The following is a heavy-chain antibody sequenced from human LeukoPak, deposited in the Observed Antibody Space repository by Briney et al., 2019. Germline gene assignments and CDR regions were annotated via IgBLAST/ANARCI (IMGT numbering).Heavy chain of an antibody. CDR2: INPHSGGT. CDR1: GYTFTAYY. D-gene: IGHD2-21*01. V-gene: IGHV1-2*02. CDR3: ARTAYQFGDYFYYMNV. J-gene: IGHJ6*03. Sequence: ASVKVSCKASGYTFTAYYMHWVRQAPGQGLEWMGWINPHSGGTNYAQKFQGRVTVTRDTSISTAYMELSGLTSDDTAVYYCARTAYQFGDYFYYMNVWGTGTTVTVSS.